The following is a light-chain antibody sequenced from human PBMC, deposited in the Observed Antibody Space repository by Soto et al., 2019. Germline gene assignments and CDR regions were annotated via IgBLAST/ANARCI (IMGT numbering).Light chain of an antibody. J-gene: IGLJ3*02. CDR2: DNN. V-gene: IGLV1-51*01. CDR3: GTWDSSLSTGGV. CDR1: SSNMGNNY. Sequence: QSVLTQPPSVSAAPGQKVTISCSGSSSNMGNNYVSWYQHLPGTAPKLLIYDNNKRPSGIPDRFSGSKSGTSATLDITGLQTGDEADYYCGTWDSSLSTGGVFGGGNKLTVL.